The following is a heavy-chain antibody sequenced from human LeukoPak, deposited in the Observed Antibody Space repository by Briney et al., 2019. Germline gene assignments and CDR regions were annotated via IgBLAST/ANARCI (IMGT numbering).Heavy chain of an antibody. D-gene: IGHD3-22*01. CDR2: TSAYTGNT. V-gene: IGHV1-18*01. CDR1: GYTFTSYS. J-gene: IGHJ4*02. Sequence: ASVTLTCKASGYTFTSYSISWVRQAPGQGLEWMGWTSAYTGNTTYAQKLVGRVTMTTNTKTSTAYMELRCMRSDDTAVYYWARVSSVVEVNLAHDGAYEYYDSSGYYTHWGQGTLVTVSS. CDR3: ARVSSVVEVNLAHDGAYEYYDSSGYYTH.